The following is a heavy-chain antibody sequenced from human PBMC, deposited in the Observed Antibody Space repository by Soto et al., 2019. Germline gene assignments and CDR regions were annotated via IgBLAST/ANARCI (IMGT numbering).Heavy chain of an antibody. J-gene: IGHJ6*02. Sequence: PSETLSLTCTVSGGSISSGDYYWSWIRQPPGKGLEWIGYIYYSGSTYYNPSLKRRVTISVDTSKNQFSLKLSSVTAADTAVYYCARDNILGILYGGMDVWGQGTTVT. CDR1: GGSISSGDYY. CDR3: ARDNILGILYGGMDV. CDR2: IYYSGST. D-gene: IGHD3-3*01. V-gene: IGHV4-30-4*01.